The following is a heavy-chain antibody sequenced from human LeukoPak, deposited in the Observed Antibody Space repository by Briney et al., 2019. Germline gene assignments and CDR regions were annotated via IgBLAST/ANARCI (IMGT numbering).Heavy chain of an antibody. CDR2: IFHSGST. V-gene: IGHV4-4*02. CDR3: ARSPTKRVPEDY. Sequence: PSETLSLTCAVSSGSIFSSNWWSWVRQPPGKGLEWIGQIFHSGSTSYSPSLKSRVTISVDKSKNQFSLRLTSVTAADTAVYYCARSPTKRVPEDYWGQGTLVTVPS. D-gene: IGHD2-2*01. J-gene: IGHJ4*02. CDR1: SGSIFSSNW.